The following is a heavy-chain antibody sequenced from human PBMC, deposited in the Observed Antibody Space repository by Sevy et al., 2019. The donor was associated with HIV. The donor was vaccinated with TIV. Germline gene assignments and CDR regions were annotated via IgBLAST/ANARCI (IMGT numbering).Heavy chain of an antibody. D-gene: IGHD3-22*01. J-gene: IGHJ6*02. CDR2: IKQDGSEK. CDR3: ARDRFTYYYDSSGYYGMDV. V-gene: IGHV3-7*01. CDR1: GFTFSSYW. Sequence: GGSLRLSRAASGFTFSSYWMSWVRQAPGKGLEWVANIKQDGSEKYYVDSVKGRFTISRDNAKNSLYLQMNSLRAEDTAVYYCARDRFTYYYDSSGYYGMDVWGQGTTVTVSS.